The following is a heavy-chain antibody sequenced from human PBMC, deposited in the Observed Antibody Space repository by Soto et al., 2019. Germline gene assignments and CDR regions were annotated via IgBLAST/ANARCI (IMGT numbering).Heavy chain of an antibody. CDR1: GYTFTSYG. CDR2: ISAYNGNT. Sequence: QVQLVQSGVEVEKPGASVKVSCKASGYTFTSYGVSWVRQAPGQGLEWMGWISAYNGNTNYAQKFQGRVTMTTDTSTSTAYMELRSQRSDDTAVYYCARNVPTVTTGGPDYWGQGTLVTVSS. J-gene: IGHJ4*02. D-gene: IGHD4-17*01. CDR3: ARNVPTVTTGGPDY. V-gene: IGHV1-18*01.